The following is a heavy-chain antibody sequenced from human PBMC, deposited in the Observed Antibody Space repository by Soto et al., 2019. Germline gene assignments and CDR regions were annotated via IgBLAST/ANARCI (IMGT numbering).Heavy chain of an antibody. J-gene: IGHJ6*02. D-gene: IGHD3-22*01. CDR3: ERDDKSMARDSGMDV. CDR2: MNPNSGNT. CDR1: GYTFTSYD. Sequence: GASVKVSCKASGYTFTSYDINWVRQATGQGLEWMGWMNPNSGNTGYAQKFQGRVTMTRNTSISTAYMELSSLRSEDTAVYYCERDDKSMARDSGMDVWGQGTTVTVSS. V-gene: IGHV1-8*01.